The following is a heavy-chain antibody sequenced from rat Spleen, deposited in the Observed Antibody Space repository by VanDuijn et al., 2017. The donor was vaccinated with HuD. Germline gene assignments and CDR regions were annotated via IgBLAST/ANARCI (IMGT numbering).Heavy chain of an antibody. CDR2: ISYDGSST. CDR1: GFTFSDYY. Sequence: EVQLVESDGGLVQPGRSLKLSCAASGFTFSDYYMAWVRQAPTKGLEWVATISYDGSSTYYRDSVKGRFTISRDNAKSTLYLQMNSLRSEDTATYYCARRANWELSLYWYFDFWGPGTMVTVSS. J-gene: IGHJ1*01. D-gene: IGHD5-1*01. CDR3: ARRANWELSLYWYFDF. V-gene: IGHV5-29*01.